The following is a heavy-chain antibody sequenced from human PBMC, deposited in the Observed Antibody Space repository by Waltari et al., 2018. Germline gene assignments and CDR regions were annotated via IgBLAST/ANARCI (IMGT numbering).Heavy chain of an antibody. CDR3: ARVVGALTCIVMTGCGAFDI. CDR1: GGTFSSYA. D-gene: IGHD1-26*01. J-gene: IGHJ3*02. CDR2: ISPIFGTA. Sequence: QVQLVQSGAEVKKPGSSVKVSCKASGGTFSSYAISWVRQAPGQGLEWMGGISPIFGTANYAQKFQGRVTITADKSTSTAYMELSSLRSEDTAVYYCARVVGALTCIVMTGCGAFDIWGQGTMVTVSS. V-gene: IGHV1-69*14.